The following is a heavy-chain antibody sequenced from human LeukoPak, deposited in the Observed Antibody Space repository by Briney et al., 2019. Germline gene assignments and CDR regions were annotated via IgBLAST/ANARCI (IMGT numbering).Heavy chain of an antibody. CDR2: ISYDGSNK. J-gene: IGHJ6*02. Sequence: GGSLRLSCAASGFTFSDYYMSWIRQAPGKGLEWVAFISYDGSNKYYADSVKGRFTISRDNSKNTLYLQMNSLRAEDTAVYYCARGYCSSTSCYGMDVWGQGTTVTVSS. CDR1: GFTFSDYY. D-gene: IGHD2-2*01. CDR3: ARGYCSSTSCYGMDV. V-gene: IGHV3-30-3*01.